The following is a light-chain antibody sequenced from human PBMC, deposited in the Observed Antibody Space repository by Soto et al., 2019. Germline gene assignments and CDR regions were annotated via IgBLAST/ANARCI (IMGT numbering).Light chain of an antibody. CDR3: QQYGISPT. CDR1: HSVSSNY. V-gene: IGKV3-20*01. J-gene: IGKJ1*01. Sequence: EIVLTQSPGTLSLSPGETGTLSCRSSHSVSSNYLAWYQQKPGQAPRLLIYDVSSRATGIPDRFSGSGSGTDFTLTISRLEPVDLAVYYCQQYGISPTFGQGTKVEIK. CDR2: DVS.